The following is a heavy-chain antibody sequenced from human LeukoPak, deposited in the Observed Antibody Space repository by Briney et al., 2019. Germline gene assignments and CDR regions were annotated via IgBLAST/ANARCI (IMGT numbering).Heavy chain of an antibody. Sequence: PGGSLRLSCAASGFTFSSYEMNWVRQAPGKGLEWVSYISSSGSTIYYADSVKGRFTISRDNAKNSLYLQMNSLRAEDTAVYYCARAQWLSYYFDYWGQGTLVTVSS. CDR1: GFTFSSYE. V-gene: IGHV3-48*03. CDR3: ARAQWLSYYFDY. CDR2: ISSSGSTI. J-gene: IGHJ4*02. D-gene: IGHD3-22*01.